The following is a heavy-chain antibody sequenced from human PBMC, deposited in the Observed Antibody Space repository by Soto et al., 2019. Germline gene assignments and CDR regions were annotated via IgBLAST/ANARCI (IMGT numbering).Heavy chain of an antibody. Sequence: PGGSLRLSCAASGFTFRTYAMSWVRQAPGKGLEWVSAISGSGGTTYYADSVKGRFTISRDNSKNTLYLQMNSLRAEDTAVYYCAKDGSPFDSSGYHSDYWGQGTLVTVSS. D-gene: IGHD3-22*01. V-gene: IGHV3-23*01. CDR3: AKDGSPFDSSGYHSDY. CDR2: ISGSGGTT. CDR1: GFTFRTYA. J-gene: IGHJ4*02.